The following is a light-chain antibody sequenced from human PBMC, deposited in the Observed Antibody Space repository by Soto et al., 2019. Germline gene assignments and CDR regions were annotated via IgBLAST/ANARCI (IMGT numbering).Light chain of an antibody. CDR2: AAS. CDR3: QQFSSYST. V-gene: IGKV1-5*01. CDR1: QSIDNW. J-gene: IGKJ1*01. Sequence: DIQMTQSPSTLSASVGDRVTITCRASQSIDNWLAWYQQKPGKAPKLLLYAASTLETGVPSRFSGSGSGTEFTLTIKSLQPDAFETYYCQQFSSYSTFGQGTKVEIK.